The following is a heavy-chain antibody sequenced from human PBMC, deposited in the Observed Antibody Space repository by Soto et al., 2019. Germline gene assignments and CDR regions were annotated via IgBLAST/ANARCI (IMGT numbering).Heavy chain of an antibody. CDR3: AMSFCRDAVRCNWFDT. Sequence: QVQLQESGPGLVKSSETLSLTCTVSGASSSSYYWSWIRQPPGKGLEWIGYMNDFGSTIYNPSLKSRVTISLDTPKHQFSLKLTSVIAADTAVYYWAMSFCRDAVRCNWFDTWGQGTLVTVSS. CDR1: GASSSSYY. D-gene: IGHD2-8*01. CDR2: MNDFGST. J-gene: IGHJ5*02. V-gene: IGHV4-59*01.